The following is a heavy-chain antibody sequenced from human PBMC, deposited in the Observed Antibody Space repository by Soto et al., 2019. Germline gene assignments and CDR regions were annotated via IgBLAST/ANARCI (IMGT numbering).Heavy chain of an antibody. CDR2: INHSGST. Sequence: QVQLQQWGAGLLKPSETLSLTCAVYGGSFSGYYWSWIRQPPGKGLEWIGEINHSGSTNYNPSLKSRVTISVVTSKNQFSLKLSSVTAADTAVYYCAREPDHDYVGTSHYWGQGNLVTVSS. V-gene: IGHV4-34*01. D-gene: IGHD4-17*01. J-gene: IGHJ4*02. CDR1: GGSFSGYY. CDR3: AREPDHDYVGTSHY.